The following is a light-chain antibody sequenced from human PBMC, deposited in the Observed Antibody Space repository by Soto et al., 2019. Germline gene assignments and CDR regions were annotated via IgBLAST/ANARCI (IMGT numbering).Light chain of an antibody. CDR2: QDT. J-gene: IGLJ1*01. V-gene: IGLV3-1*01. Sequence: SYELTQPPSVSVSPGQTASVTCSGDKLGDKYACWYQQKPGQSPVLVIYQDTKRPSGIPWNTATLTISGTQAMDEAEYYCQAWAAALRVFGTGTKVTVL. CDR1: KLGDKY. CDR3: QAWAAALRV.